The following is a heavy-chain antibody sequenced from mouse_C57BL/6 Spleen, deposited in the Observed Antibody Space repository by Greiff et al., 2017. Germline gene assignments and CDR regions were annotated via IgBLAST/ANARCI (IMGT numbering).Heavy chain of an antibody. Sequence: QVQLQQPGAELVRPGSSVKLSCKASGYTFTSYWMHWVKQRPIQGLEWIGNIDPSDSETHYNQKFKDKATLTVDKSSSTAYMQLSSLTSEDSAVXYCATTTVVEGCAYWGQGTLVTVSA. CDR3: ATTTVVEGCAY. J-gene: IGHJ3*01. V-gene: IGHV1-52*01. D-gene: IGHD1-1*01. CDR1: GYTFTSYW. CDR2: IDPSDSET.